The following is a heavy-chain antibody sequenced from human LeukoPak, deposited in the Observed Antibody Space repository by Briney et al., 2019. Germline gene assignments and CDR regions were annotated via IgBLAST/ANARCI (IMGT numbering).Heavy chain of an antibody. CDR1: GFIVSYKY. J-gene: IGHJ4*02. CDR3: ASREESLVGGITHFDY. Sequence: GGSLRLSCAASGFIVSYKYMSWVRQAPGKGLEWVSVIYSDDITYYADSVKGRFTISRDNSKNTLYLQMNSLRAEDTAVYYCASREESLVGGITHFDYGARGTRATVSS. V-gene: IGHV3-53*01. D-gene: IGHD3-10*01. CDR2: IYSDDIT.